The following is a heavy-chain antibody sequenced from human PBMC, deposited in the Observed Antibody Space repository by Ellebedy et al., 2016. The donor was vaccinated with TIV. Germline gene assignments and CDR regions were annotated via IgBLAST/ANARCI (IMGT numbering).Heavy chain of an antibody. V-gene: IGHV3-11*01. D-gene: IGHD3-10*01. CDR3: ARNGFGGYLDS. CDR2: MSSSGRTI. Sequence: GESLKISCAASGFTFNDYYMSWVRQAPGRGLEWLSYMSSSGRTIYYADSVKCRFTISRDNAKNSLYLQMNSLRAEDTAVYYCARNGFGGYLDSWGQGTLIIVSS. CDR1: GFTFNDYY. J-gene: IGHJ4*02.